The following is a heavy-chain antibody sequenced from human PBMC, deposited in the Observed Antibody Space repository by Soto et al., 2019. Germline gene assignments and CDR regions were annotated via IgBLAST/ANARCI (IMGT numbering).Heavy chain of an antibody. CDR2: IYHSGST. J-gene: IGHJ2*01. D-gene: IGHD4-17*01. V-gene: IGHV4-4*02. Sequence: SETLSLTCAVSGGSISSSNWWSWVRQPPGKGLEWIGEIYHSGSTNYNPSLKSRVTISVDKSKNQFSLKLSSVTAADTAVYYCARVRCDYERHWYFDLWGRGTLVTVSS. CDR3: ARVRCDYERHWYFDL. CDR1: GGSISSSNW.